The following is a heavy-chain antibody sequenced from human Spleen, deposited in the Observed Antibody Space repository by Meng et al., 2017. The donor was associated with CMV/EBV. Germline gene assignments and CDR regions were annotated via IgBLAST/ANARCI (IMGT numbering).Heavy chain of an antibody. CDR1: GGATRTSSYS. CDR2: IYYTGDT. D-gene: IGHD3-10*01. J-gene: IGHJ4*02. V-gene: IGHV4-39*01. CDR3: ARQYGSGSWAFDY. Sequence: VSGGATRTSSYSWGWFRKPPGKGVEWIGTIYYTGDTYYNPSLKSRLTISVDTSKNQFSLKLRSVTAADTAVYYCARQYGSGSWAFDYWGQGTLVTVSS.